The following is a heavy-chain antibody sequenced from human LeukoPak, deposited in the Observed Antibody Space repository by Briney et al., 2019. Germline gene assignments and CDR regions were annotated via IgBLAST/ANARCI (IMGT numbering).Heavy chain of an antibody. J-gene: IGHJ4*02. Sequence: SETLSLTCAVYGGSFSRYYWSWIRQPPGKGREWIGEINHSGSTNYNPSLKSRVTISVDTSKNQFSLKLSSVTAADTAVYYCARGQPGARRLFDYWGQGTLVTVSS. D-gene: IGHD2-2*01. CDR3: ARGQPGARRLFDY. V-gene: IGHV4-34*01. CDR1: GGSFSRYY. CDR2: INHSGST.